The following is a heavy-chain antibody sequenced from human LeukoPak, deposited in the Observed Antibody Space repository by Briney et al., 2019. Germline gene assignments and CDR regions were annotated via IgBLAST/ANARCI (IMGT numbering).Heavy chain of an antibody. V-gene: IGHV1-69*01. Sequence: SVKVSCKASGGTFSSYAISWVRQAPGQGLVWMGGIIPIFGTANYAQKFQGRVTITADESTSTAYMELSSLRSEDTAVYYCARGGGFGELLFHWGQGTLVTVSS. CDR2: IIPIFGTA. D-gene: IGHD3-10*01. CDR3: ARGGGFGELLFH. J-gene: IGHJ4*02. CDR1: GGTFSSYA.